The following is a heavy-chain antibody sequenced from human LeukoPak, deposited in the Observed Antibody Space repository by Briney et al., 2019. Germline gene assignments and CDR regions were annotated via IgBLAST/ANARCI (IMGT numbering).Heavy chain of an antibody. CDR2: INHSGST. CDR3: ARLVVPAASTPFDP. V-gene: IGHV4-34*01. CDR1: GGSFSGYY. D-gene: IGHD2-2*01. Sequence: PSETLSLTCAVYGGSFSGYYWSWIRQPPGKGLEWIGEINHSGSTNYNPSLKSRVTISVDTSKNQFSLKLSSVTAADTAVYYCARLVVPAASTPFDPWGQGTLVTVSS. J-gene: IGHJ5*02.